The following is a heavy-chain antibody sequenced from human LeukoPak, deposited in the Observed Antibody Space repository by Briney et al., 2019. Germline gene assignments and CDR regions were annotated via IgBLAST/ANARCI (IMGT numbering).Heavy chain of an antibody. CDR2: ISAYNGNT. V-gene: IGHV1-18*01. CDR3: SRDRDQLLMHN. CDR1: GYTFTSYG. J-gene: IGHJ4*02. Sequence: ASVKVSCTASGYTFTSYGISWVRQAPGPGLEWMGWISAYNGNTNYAQNLPGRVTMTKDTSTSTAYMQLRSLRSHATPAHYCSRDRDQLLMHNWGEGTLVTVSS. D-gene: IGHD2-2*01.